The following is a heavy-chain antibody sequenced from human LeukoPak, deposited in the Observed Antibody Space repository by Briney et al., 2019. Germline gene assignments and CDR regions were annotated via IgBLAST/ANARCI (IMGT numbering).Heavy chain of an antibody. CDR3: ARRVCSGGSCYAGGVNFDC. CDR1: GFTFSSYS. Sequence: KPGRSLRLSCAASGFTFSSYSMNWVRQAPGKGLEWVSSISSSSSYIYYADSVKGRFTISRDNAKNSLYLQMNSLRAEDTAVYYCARRVCSGGSCYAGGVNFDCWGQGTLVTVSS. V-gene: IGHV3-21*01. CDR2: ISSSSSYI. D-gene: IGHD2-15*01. J-gene: IGHJ4*02.